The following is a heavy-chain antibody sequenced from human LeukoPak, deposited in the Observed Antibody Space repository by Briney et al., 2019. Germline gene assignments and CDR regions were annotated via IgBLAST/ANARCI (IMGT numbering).Heavy chain of an antibody. V-gene: IGHV3-30-3*01. J-gene: IGHJ4*02. CDR2: ISYDGSNK. CDR3: ARDNWLPHLIFVY. Sequence: GGSLRLSCAVSGFTFSSFAMHWVRQAPGKGLEWVAVISYDGSNKYYADSVKGRFTISRDNSKNTLYLQMNSLRAEDTAVYYCARDNWLPHLIFVYWGQGTLVTVSS. CDR1: GFTFSSFA. D-gene: IGHD1-20*01.